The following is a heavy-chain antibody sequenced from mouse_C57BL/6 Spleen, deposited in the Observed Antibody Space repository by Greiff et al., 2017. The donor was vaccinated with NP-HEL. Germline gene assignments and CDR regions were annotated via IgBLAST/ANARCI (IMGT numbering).Heavy chain of an antibody. CDR3: ARRLGRHYAMDY. D-gene: IGHD4-1*01. Sequence: QVQLQQSGPGLVQPSQSLSITCTVSGFSLTSYGVHWVRQSPGKGLEWLGVIWSGGSTDYNAAFISRLSISKDNSKSQVFFKMNSLQADDTAIYYCARRLGRHYAMDYWGQGTSVTVSS. CDR1: GFSLTSYG. V-gene: IGHV2-2*01. J-gene: IGHJ4*01. CDR2: IWSGGST.